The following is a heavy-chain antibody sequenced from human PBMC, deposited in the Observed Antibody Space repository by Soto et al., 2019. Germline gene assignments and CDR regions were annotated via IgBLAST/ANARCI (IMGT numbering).Heavy chain of an antibody. CDR1: GGTFSSYA. CDR2: IIPIFGTA. J-gene: IGHJ6*02. D-gene: IGHD3-22*01. CDR3: AREVVVVITTPYYYYGMDV. V-gene: IGHV1-69*13. Sequence: GASVKVSCKASGGTFSSYAISWVRQAPGQGLEWMGGIIPIFGTANYAQKFQGRVTITADESTSTAYMELSSLRSEDTAVYYCAREVVVVITTPYYYYGMDVWGQGTTVTVS.